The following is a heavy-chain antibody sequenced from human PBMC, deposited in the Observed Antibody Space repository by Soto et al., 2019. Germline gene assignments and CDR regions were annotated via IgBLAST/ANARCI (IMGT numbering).Heavy chain of an antibody. J-gene: IGHJ4*02. D-gene: IGHD3-16*01. Sequence: QVQLVQSGAEVKKPGSSVRVSCKASGGTFSSYAFSWVRQAPGQGLEWMGGIIPIFGTANNAQKFQGRVTITADKSTTTAYMELSSLRSEDTAVYYCAREPWGGVDYWGQGTLVTVSS. V-gene: IGHV1-69*06. CDR3: AREPWGGVDY. CDR2: IIPIFGTA. CDR1: GGTFSSYA.